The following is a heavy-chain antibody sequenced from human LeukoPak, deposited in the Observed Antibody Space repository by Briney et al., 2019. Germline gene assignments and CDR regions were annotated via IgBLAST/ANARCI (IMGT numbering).Heavy chain of an antibody. CDR3: AKAPYYYDSSGYFDY. CDR1: GFTFDDYA. Sequence: PGRSLRLSCAASGFTFDDYAMHWVRQAPGKGLEWVSGISWNSGSIGYADSVKGRFTISRDNAKNSLYLQMNSVRAEDTALYYCAKAPYYYDSSGYFDYWGQGTLVTVSS. CDR2: ISWNSGSI. D-gene: IGHD3-22*01. V-gene: IGHV3-9*01. J-gene: IGHJ4*02.